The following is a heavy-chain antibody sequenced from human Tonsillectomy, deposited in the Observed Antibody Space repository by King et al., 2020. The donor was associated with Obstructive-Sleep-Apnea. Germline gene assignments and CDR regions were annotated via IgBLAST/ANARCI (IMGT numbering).Heavy chain of an antibody. Sequence: DVQLVESGGGLVKPGGSLRLPCAASGFTFSNAWMSWVRQAHGEGLEWGGRMKSKTDGGTPEYAAPVKGRCTISRDDSKNTWYLQMNSLKTEDTAVYYCTTHSDLFEYWGQGTLVTVSS. D-gene: IGHD1-26*01. CDR3: TTHSDLFEY. V-gene: IGHV3-15*01. CDR2: MKSKTDGGTP. CDR1: GFTFSNAW. J-gene: IGHJ4*02.